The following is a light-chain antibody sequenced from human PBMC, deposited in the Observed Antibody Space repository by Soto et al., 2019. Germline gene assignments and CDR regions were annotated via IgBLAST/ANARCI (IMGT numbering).Light chain of an antibody. V-gene: IGKV1-5*01. CDR3: QQYSAYPYT. J-gene: IGKJ2*01. CDR2: DAS. Sequence: DIELTQSPSTLSASVGDRVTFTCRASQSINYWLAWYQQKPGKAPKLLIYDASSLESGVPSAFSGSGSGTEFTLTISSLQPDDFATYYCQQYSAYPYTFGQGTKLEIK. CDR1: QSINYW.